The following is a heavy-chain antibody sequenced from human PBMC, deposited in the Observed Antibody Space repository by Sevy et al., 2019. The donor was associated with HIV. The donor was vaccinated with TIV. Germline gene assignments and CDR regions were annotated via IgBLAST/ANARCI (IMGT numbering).Heavy chain of an antibody. J-gene: IGHJ6*03. Sequence: GGSLRLSCAVSGFSFDSYGMTWVRQAPGKGLEWVSGISGSGTRTYYADSVKGRFSISRDNSKNRLYLQMNSLRSEDTAVYFCAKGGGGHYDPDEIGYYFYYYNMDVWGKGTTVTVSS. CDR3: AKGGGGHYDPDEIGYYFYYYNMDV. D-gene: IGHD3-22*01. CDR1: GFSFDSYG. CDR2: ISGSGTRT. V-gene: IGHV3-23*01.